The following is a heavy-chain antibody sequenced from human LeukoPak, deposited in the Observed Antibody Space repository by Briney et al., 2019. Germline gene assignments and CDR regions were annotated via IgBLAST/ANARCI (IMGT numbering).Heavy chain of an antibody. CDR1: GGSISSGGSY. J-gene: IGHJ6*02. Sequence: SETLSLTCTVSGGSISSGGSYWSWIRQHPGKGLEWIGYIYYSGSTYYNPSLKSRVTISVDTSKNQFSLKLSSVTAADTAVYYCARSGSTRSYSYYGMDVWGQGTTITVSS. V-gene: IGHV4-31*03. CDR3: ARSGSTRSYSYYGMDV. D-gene: IGHD2-15*01. CDR2: IYYSGST.